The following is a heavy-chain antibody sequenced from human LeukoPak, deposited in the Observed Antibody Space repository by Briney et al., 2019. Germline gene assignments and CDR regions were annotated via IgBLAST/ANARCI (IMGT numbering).Heavy chain of an antibody. J-gene: IGHJ4*02. CDR3: ARGGRKRTVPQPVDY. V-gene: IGHV4-34*01. Sequence: SETLSLTCAVYGGSFSGYYWSWIRQPPGKGLEWIGEINHSGSTNYNPSLKSRVTISIDTSKNQFSLKLSSVTAADTAVYYCARGGRKRTVPQPVDYWGQGTLVTVSS. CDR1: GGSFSGYY. CDR2: INHSGST. D-gene: IGHD1-1*01.